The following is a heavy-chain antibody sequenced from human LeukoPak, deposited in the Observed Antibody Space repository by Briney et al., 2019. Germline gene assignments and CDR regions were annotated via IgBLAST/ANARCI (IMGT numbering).Heavy chain of an antibody. Sequence: GGSLRLSCAASGLTFSSYWMHWVRQAPGKGLVWVSGINSDGSSTSYADAVKGRFTISRDNSKNTLYLQMNSLRAEDTAVYYCALMDYYYYGMDVWGQGTTVTVSS. V-gene: IGHV3-74*01. J-gene: IGHJ6*02. CDR1: GLTFSSYW. CDR2: INSDGSST. CDR3: ALMDYYYYGMDV.